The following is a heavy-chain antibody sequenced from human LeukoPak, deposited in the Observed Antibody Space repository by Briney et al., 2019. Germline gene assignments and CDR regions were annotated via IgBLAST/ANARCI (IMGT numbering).Heavy chain of an antibody. CDR3: AREYCSGGSCYQSSWWFDP. V-gene: IGHV4-31*03. Sequence: SETLSLTCTVSGGSISSGGYYWSWTRQHPGKGLEWIGYIYYSGSTYYNPSLKSRVTISVDTSKNQFSLKLSSVTAADTAVYYCAREYCSGGSCYQSSWWFDPWGQGTLVTVSS. J-gene: IGHJ5*02. D-gene: IGHD2-15*01. CDR1: GGSISSGGYY. CDR2: IYYSGST.